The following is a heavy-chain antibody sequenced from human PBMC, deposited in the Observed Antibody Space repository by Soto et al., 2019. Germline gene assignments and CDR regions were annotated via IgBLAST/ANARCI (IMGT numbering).Heavy chain of an antibody. CDR3: TRTAGYYDSSGYYSGYYYYGMDV. J-gene: IGHJ6*02. CDR2: IRSKAYGGTT. Sequence: GGSLRLSCTASGFTFGDYAMSWVRQAPGKGLEWVGFIRSKAYGGTTEYAASVKGRFTISRDDSKSIAYLQMNSLKTEDTAVFYCTRTAGYYDSSGYYSGYYYYGMDVWGRGTTVTVSS. CDR1: GFTFGDYA. D-gene: IGHD3-22*01. V-gene: IGHV3-49*04.